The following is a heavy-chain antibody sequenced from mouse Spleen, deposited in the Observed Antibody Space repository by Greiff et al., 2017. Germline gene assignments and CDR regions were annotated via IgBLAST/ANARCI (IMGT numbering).Heavy chain of an antibody. Sequence: EVKLVESGGGLVKPGGSLKLSCAASGFTFSSYAMSWVRQTPEKRLEWVATISSGGSYTYYPDSVKGRFTISRDNAKNTLYLQMSSLRSEDTARYYCARPTLYGLDVWGAGTTVTVSS. J-gene: IGHJ1*01. CDR3: ARPTLYGLDV. CDR1: GFTFSSYA. CDR2: ISSGGSYT. V-gene: IGHV5-9-1*01. D-gene: IGHD1-2*01.